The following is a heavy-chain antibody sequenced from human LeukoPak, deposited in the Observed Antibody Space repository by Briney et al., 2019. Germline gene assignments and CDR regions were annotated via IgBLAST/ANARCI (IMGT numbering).Heavy chain of an antibody. CDR3: ATKKGYCSGGSCCYWFDP. CDR2: ISSSSSYI. CDR1: GFTFSSYS. D-gene: IGHD2-15*01. Sequence: GGSLRLSCAASGFTFSSYSMNWVRQAPGKGLEWVSSISSSSSYIYYADSVKGRFTISRDNAKNSLYLQMNSLRAEDTAVYYCATKKGYCSGGSCCYWFDPWGQGTLVTVSS. V-gene: IGHV3-21*01. J-gene: IGHJ5*02.